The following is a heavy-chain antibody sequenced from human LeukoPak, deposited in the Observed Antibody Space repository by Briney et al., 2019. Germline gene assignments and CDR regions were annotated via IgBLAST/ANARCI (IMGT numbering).Heavy chain of an antibody. CDR3: ARASYIVVVPTASFDY. J-gene: IGHJ4*02. CDR1: GYTFTGYY. CDR2: INPNSGGT. D-gene: IGHD2-2*01. V-gene: IGHV1-2*02. Sequence: ASVKVSCKASGYTFTGYYLHWVRQAPGQGLEWMGWINPNSGGTNYAQKFQGRVTITRDTSISTAYMELSRLRSDDTAVYYCARASYIVVVPTASFDYWGQGTLVTVSS.